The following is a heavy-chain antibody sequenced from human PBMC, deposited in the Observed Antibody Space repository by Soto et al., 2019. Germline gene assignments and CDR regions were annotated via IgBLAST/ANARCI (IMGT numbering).Heavy chain of an antibody. Sequence: QPGGSLRLSCAASGFTFSSYAMSWVRQAPGKGLEWVSAISGSGGSTYYADSVKGRFTISRDNSKDTLYLQMNSLRAEDTAVYYCATVVLYYYHSSGYLNHFDYWGQGTLVTVSS. CDR2: ISGSGGST. J-gene: IGHJ4*02. CDR1: GFTFSSYA. V-gene: IGHV3-23*01. CDR3: ATVVLYYYHSSGYLNHFDY. D-gene: IGHD3-22*01.